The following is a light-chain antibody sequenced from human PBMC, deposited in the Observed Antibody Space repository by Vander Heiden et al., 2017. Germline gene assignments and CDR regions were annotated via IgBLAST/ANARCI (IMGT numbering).Light chain of an antibody. CDR3: QQYHNWPPYT. CDR1: QSISNN. CDR2: GAS. Sequence: ELVLPQSPATLSVSPGERPTLPYRASQSISNNLAWYQQKPGQPPRPPTYGASARATGIPATFSGSGFGTYFTLTINSLQSADFAGYYWQQYHNWPPYTFGQGTKLEIK. V-gene: IGKV3-15*01. J-gene: IGKJ2*01.